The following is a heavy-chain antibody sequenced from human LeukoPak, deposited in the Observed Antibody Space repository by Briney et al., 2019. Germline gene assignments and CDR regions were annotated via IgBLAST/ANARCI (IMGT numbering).Heavy chain of an antibody. D-gene: IGHD6-13*01. CDR1: GFTFSSYA. V-gene: IGHV3-23*01. CDR2: ISGSGGST. J-gene: IGHJ1*01. CDR3: TDSSSWYRKPKYFQH. Sequence: GGSLRLSCAASGFTFSSYAMSWVRQAPGKGLEWVSAISGSGGSTYYADSVKGRFTISRDNSKNTLYLQMNSLKTEDTAVYYCTDSSSWYRKPKYFQHWGQGTLVTVSS.